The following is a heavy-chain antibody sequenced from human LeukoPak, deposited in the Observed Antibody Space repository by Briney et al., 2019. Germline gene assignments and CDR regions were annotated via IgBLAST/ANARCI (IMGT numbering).Heavy chain of an antibody. D-gene: IGHD5/OR15-5a*01. CDR1: GGSISSFY. V-gene: IGHV4-59*01. Sequence: SETLSLTCTVSGGSISSFYWSWIRQPAGKGLEYIGYISYSGTTSYNPSLKSRVTISVDTSKNQFSLKLTSVTAADTAVYYCARDKGLPQAFDIWGQGTMVTVSS. J-gene: IGHJ3*02. CDR2: ISYSGTT. CDR3: ARDKGLPQAFDI.